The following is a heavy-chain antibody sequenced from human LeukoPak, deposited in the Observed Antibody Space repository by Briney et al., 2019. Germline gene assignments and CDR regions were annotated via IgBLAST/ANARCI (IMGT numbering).Heavy chain of an antibody. CDR3: ARVHFSSSPYFDY. V-gene: IGHV3-30*03. Sequence: GGSLRLSCAASGFTFSSYGMHWVRQAPGKGLEWVAVISYDGSNKYYADSVKGRFTISRDNSKNTLYLQMNSLRAEDTAVYYCARVHFSSSPYFDYWGQGTLVTVSS. J-gene: IGHJ4*02. D-gene: IGHD6-6*01. CDR2: ISYDGSNK. CDR1: GFTFSSYG.